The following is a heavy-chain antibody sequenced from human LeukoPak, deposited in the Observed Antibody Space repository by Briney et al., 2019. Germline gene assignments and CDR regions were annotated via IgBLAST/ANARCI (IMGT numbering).Heavy chain of an antibody. J-gene: IGHJ4*02. CDR2: ISGSGDST. CDR3: TKDRGISSSSDY. D-gene: IGHD6-6*01. Sequence: GGSLRLSCAAFGFTFSTYAMSWVRQAPGKGLEWVSTISGSGDSTYYADSVRGRFTISRDNSKNTLYLQMNSLRAEDTAVYYCTKDRGISSSSDYWGQGTLVTVSS. V-gene: IGHV3-23*01. CDR1: GFTFSTYA.